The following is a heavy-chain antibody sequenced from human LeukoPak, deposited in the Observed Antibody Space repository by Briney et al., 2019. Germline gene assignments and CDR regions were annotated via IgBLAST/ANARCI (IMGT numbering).Heavy chain of an antibody. V-gene: IGHV3-30-3*01. CDR2: ISYDGSNK. CDR3: AKGFSSSGWYAGPGGYFDY. CDR1: GFTFSSYA. D-gene: IGHD6-19*01. J-gene: IGHJ4*02. Sequence: GGSLRLSCAASGFTFSSYAMHWVRQAPGKGLEWVAVISYDGSNKYYADSVKGRFTISRDNSKNTLYLQMNSLRAEDTAVYYCAKGFSSSGWYAGPGGYFDYWGQGTLVTVSS.